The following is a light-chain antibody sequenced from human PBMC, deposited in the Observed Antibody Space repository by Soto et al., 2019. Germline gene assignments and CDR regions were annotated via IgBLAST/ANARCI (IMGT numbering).Light chain of an antibody. J-gene: IGKJ1*01. CDR1: QSVNNY. CDR2: DAS. V-gene: IGKV3-11*01. CDR3: QQRSNWPPT. Sequence: EIVLTQSPGTLSLSPGERATLSCRASQSVNNYLAWYQQKPGRAPRLLIYDASIRPTGIPARFSGSGSGTDFTLTISYLEPEDFAVYYCQQRSNWPPTFGQGTKVDIK.